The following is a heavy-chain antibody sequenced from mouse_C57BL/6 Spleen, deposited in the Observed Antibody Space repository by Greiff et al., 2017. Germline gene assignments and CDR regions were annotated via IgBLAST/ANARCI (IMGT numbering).Heavy chain of an antibody. Sequence: VQLQQSGAELVKPGASVKLSCTASGFNINDYYMHWVKQRTEQGLEWVGRIDPEDGDTKYAPKFQGKATITADTSTNTNYLQLSSLTSEDTAVYYCARAYYGSSYGYFDDWGTGTTVTVSS. CDR1: GFNINDYY. CDR2: IDPEDGDT. V-gene: IGHV14-2*01. D-gene: IGHD1-1*01. J-gene: IGHJ1*03. CDR3: ARAYYGSSYGYFDD.